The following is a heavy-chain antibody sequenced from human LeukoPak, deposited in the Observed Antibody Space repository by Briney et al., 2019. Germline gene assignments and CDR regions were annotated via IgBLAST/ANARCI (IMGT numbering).Heavy chain of an antibody. D-gene: IGHD6-13*01. CDR2: ISSSSSYI. CDR1: GFTFSSYS. J-gene: IGHJ4*02. V-gene: IGHV3-21*01. Sequence: GGSLRLSCAASGFTFSSYSMNWVRQAPGKGLEWVSSISSSSSYIYYADSVKGRFTISRDNAKNSLYLQMNSLRAEDTAVYYCARDGEQQLVLTDYWGQGTLVTVSS. CDR3: ARDGEQQLVLTDY.